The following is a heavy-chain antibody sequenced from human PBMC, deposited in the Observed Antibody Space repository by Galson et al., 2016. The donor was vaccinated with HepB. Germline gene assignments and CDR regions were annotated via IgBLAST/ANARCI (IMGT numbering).Heavy chain of an antibody. CDR3: AKRHEYCPPVGCSVDS. J-gene: IGHJ4*02. D-gene: IGHD2/OR15-2a*01. CDR1: GFTFSQRG. CDR2: DSMDGRRK. Sequence: SLRLSCAASGFTFSQRGMHRVRQAPGKGLEWVAADSMDGRRKFYADSVKGRFTISRDNSNNMLFLQMSSLRVDDTAVYYCAKRHEYCPPVGCSVDSWGQGTLVSVSS. V-gene: IGHV3-30*18.